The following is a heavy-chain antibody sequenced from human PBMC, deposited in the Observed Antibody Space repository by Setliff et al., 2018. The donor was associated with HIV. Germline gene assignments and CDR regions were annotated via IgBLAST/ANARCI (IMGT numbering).Heavy chain of an antibody. CDR3: LLPCTSGWHNWADP. V-gene: IGHV3-21*04. J-gene: IGHJ5*02. CDR2: VSSSSSYI. D-gene: IGHD6-19*01. Sequence: GGSLRLSCAASGFTFSSYSMNWVRQAPGKGLEWVSSVSSSSSYIYYADSVKGRFTISRDNAKSSLFLQMNTLRAEDTAMYYCLLPCTSGWHNWADPWGQGTLVTVSS. CDR1: GFTFSSYS.